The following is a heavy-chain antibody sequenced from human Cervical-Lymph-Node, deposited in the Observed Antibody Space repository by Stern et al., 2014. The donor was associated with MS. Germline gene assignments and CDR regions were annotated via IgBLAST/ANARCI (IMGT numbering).Heavy chain of an antibody. CDR1: GFNFSNHS. J-gene: IGHJ4*02. CDR3: ARDGNVGPIPFDF. V-gene: IGHV3-21*01. CDR2: ISSNSGYV. Sequence: EVQLVESGGGLVKPGGSLRLSCAASGFNFSNHSMNWVRLAPGKGLEWVSFISSNSGYVYYEDSVKGRFTISRDNAKNSLYLQMDSLRAEDTAVYYCARDGNVGPIPFDFWGQGTLVTVSS. D-gene: IGHD1-26*01.